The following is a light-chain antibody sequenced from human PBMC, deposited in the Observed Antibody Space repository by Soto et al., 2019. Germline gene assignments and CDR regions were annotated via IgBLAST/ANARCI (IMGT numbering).Light chain of an antibody. CDR1: QNVANY. CDR3: QHDYNLLT. CDR2: ESS. V-gene: IGKV3D-7*01. J-gene: IGKJ4*01. Sequence: EIVLTQSPATLSLSPGERATLSCRASQNVANYLDWYQQKPGQAPRLLIYESSTRATAIPARFSGSGSGTDFTLTVSSLQPEDFAVYYCQHDYNLLTFGGGTKVDIK.